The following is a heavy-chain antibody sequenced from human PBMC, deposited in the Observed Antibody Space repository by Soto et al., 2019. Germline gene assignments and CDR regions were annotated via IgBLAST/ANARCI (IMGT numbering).Heavy chain of an antibody. D-gene: IGHD3-10*01. J-gene: IGHJ6*02. V-gene: IGHV5-51*01. CDR2: IYPGDSDT. Sequence: LGESLKISCKGSGYSFTSYWIGWVRQMPGKGLEWMGIIYPGDSDTRYSPSFQGQVTISADKSISTAYLQWSSLKASDTAMYYCARHRGPRDYYYGMDVWGQGTTVTVSS. CDR1: GYSFTSYW. CDR3: ARHRGPRDYYYGMDV.